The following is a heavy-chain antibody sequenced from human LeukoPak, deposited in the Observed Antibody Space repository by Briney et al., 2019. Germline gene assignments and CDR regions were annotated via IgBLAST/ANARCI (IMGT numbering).Heavy chain of an antibody. CDR2: ISSSGSTM. D-gene: IGHD2-8*01. V-gene: IGHV3-48*03. CDR3: SRTKMSPYSYYGMDV. J-gene: IGHJ6*02. CDR1: GFSFSDYE. Sequence: PGGSLRLSCTASGFSFSDYEMNWVRQAPGMGLEWVAFISSSGSTMYYADSVRGRFTLPRDSAKTSLFLQMNSLRAEDTAVYYCSRTKMSPYSYYGMDVWGRGTTVTVSS.